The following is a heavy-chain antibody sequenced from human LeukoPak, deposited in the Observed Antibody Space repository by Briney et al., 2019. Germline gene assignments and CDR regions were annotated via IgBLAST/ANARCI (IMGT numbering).Heavy chain of an antibody. J-gene: IGHJ6*02. CDR2: ISYDGSNK. CDR3: AKEEEIFGVSYYGMDV. Sequence: GSLRLSCAASGFTFSNARMSWVRQVPGKGLEWVAVISYDGSNKYFADSVKGRFTISRDNSKNTLYLQMNSLRAEDTAVYYCAKEEEIFGVSYYGMDVWGQGTTVTVSS. CDR1: GFTFSNAR. V-gene: IGHV3-30*18. D-gene: IGHD3-3*01.